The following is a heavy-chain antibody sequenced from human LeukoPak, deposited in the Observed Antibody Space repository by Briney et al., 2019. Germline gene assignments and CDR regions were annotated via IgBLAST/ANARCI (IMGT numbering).Heavy chain of an antibody. CDR2: IYTSGST. V-gene: IGHV4-61*02. Sequence: PSQTLSLTCTVSGGSISSGSYYWSWIRQPAGKGLEWIGRIYTSGSTNYNPSLKSRVTISVDTSKNQFSLKLSSVTAADTAVYYCARTSITIFGVDAFDIRGQGTMVTVSS. CDR3: ARTSITIFGVDAFDI. D-gene: IGHD3-3*01. J-gene: IGHJ3*02. CDR1: GGSISSGSYY.